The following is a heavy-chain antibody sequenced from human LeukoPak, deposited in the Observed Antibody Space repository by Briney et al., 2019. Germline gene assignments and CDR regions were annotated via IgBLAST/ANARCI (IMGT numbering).Heavy chain of an antibody. J-gene: IGHJ4*02. Sequence: GGSLRLSCAASGFTFSGYEMNWVRQAPGKGLEWVSYISSSGSTIYYADSLKGRFTISRDNAKNSLYLQMNSLRAEDTAVYYCARAHYYDSSGLDFWGQGTLVTVSS. D-gene: IGHD3-22*01. CDR1: GFTFSGYE. CDR3: ARAHYYDSSGLDF. V-gene: IGHV3-48*03. CDR2: ISSSGSTI.